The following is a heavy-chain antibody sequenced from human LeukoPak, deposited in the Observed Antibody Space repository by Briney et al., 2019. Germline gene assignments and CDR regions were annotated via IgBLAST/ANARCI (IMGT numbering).Heavy chain of an antibody. J-gene: IGHJ6*02. CDR2: INHSGST. V-gene: IGHV4-34*01. CDR3: ARGRYSGYYYYYGMDV. CDR1: GGSFSGYY. Sequence: SSETLSLTCAVCGGSFSGYYWSWIRQPPGKGLEWIGEINHSGSTNYNPSLKSRVTISVDTSKNQFSLKLSSVTAADTAVYYCARGRYSGYYYYYGMDVWGQGTTVTVSS. D-gene: IGHD5-12*01.